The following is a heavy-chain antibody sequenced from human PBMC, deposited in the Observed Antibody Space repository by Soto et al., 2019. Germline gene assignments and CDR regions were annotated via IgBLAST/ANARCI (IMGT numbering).Heavy chain of an antibody. CDR1: GYTFTGYY. Sequence: ASVKVSCKASGYTFTGYYMHWVRQAPGQGLEWMGWINPNSGGTNYAQKFQGRVTMTRDTSISTAYMELSRLRSDDTAVYYCARRGMTTGVSGGMDVWGQGTTVTVSS. CDR2: INPNSGGT. CDR3: ARRGMTTGVSGGMDV. D-gene: IGHD4-4*01. J-gene: IGHJ6*02. V-gene: IGHV1-2*02.